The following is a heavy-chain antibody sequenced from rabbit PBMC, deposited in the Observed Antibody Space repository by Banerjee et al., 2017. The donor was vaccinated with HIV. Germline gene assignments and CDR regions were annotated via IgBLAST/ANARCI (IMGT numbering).Heavy chain of an antibody. D-gene: IGHD2-1*01. CDR1: GFSFSSSYW. CDR3: ARGYDDYGDYGYYFNL. CDR2: IYAGSSGTT. J-gene: IGHJ4*01. V-gene: IGHV1S45*01. Sequence: QEQLEESGGDLVKPEGSLTLTCTASGFSFSSSYWICWVRQAPGKGLEWIACIYAGSSGTTYYASWAKGRFTISKTSSTTVTLQMTSLTAADTATYFCARGYDDYGDYGYYFNLWGPGTLVTVS.